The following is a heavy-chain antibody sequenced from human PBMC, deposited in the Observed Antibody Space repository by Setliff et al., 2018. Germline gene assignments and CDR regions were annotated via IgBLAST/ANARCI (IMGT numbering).Heavy chain of an antibody. D-gene: IGHD6-13*01. CDR1: GFTFSSFW. Sequence: GGSLRLSCAASGFTFSSFWMHWVRQAPGKGLVWVSRIKSDGSSTTYADSVKGRFTMSRDNANNALYLQMNSLTAEDTAVYYCAREMEAAGQRAFDIWGQGTMVTVSS. CDR2: IKSDGSST. V-gene: IGHV3-74*01. CDR3: AREMEAAGQRAFDI. J-gene: IGHJ3*02.